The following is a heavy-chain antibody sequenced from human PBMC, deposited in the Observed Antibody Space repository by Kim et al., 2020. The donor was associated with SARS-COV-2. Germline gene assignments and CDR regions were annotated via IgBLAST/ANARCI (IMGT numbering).Heavy chain of an antibody. CDR3: AKDSVLNYYDSSGYYSTGYWYFDL. Sequence: GGSLRLSCAASGFTFSSYAMSWARQAPGKGLEWVSAISGSGGSTYYADSVKGRFTISRDNSKNTLYLQMNILRAEDTAVYYCAKDSVLNYYDSSGYYSTGYWYFDLWGRGTLVTVSS. J-gene: IGHJ2*01. D-gene: IGHD3-22*01. CDR1: GFTFSSYA. CDR2: ISGSGGST. V-gene: IGHV3-23*01.